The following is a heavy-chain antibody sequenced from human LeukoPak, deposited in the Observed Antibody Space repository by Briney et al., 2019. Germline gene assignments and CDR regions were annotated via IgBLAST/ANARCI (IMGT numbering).Heavy chain of an antibody. Sequence: GGSLRLSCAASGFTFSDYYMSWIRQAPGKGLEWVSYISSSGGTIYYADSVKGRFTISRDNAKNSLFLHMNSLRAEDTAVYYCARGYSYGPYGCDVWGQGTTVTVSS. CDR2: ISSSGGTI. V-gene: IGHV3-11*01. CDR3: ARGYSYGPYGCDV. CDR1: GFTFSDYY. D-gene: IGHD5-18*01. J-gene: IGHJ6*02.